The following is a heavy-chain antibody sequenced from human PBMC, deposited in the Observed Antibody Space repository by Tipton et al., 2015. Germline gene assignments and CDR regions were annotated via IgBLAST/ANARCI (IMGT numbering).Heavy chain of an antibody. Sequence: LRLSCTVSGGSVSSGSYFWTWIRQPPGKGLEWIGYIYYSGHTKYNPSLKSRVTISADTSKNQFSLNLTSVTAADTAVYFCARLVNGDHAGWFDPWGQGTLVTVSS. D-gene: IGHD2-21*02. CDR3: ARLVNGDHAGWFDP. J-gene: IGHJ5*02. CDR1: GGSVSSGSYF. V-gene: IGHV4-61*01. CDR2: IYYSGHT.